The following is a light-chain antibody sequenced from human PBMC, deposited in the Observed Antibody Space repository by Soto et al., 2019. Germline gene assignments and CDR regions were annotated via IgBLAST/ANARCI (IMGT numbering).Light chain of an antibody. Sequence: DIQLTQSPSFLSASVGDGVTFPCRASKGIGGYLAWYQQKPGKAPKLLIYAESTLQSGVPSRFSGSGSGTEFTLTISSLQPEDFATYYCQQLNSYPFLTFGGGTKVEIK. CDR2: AES. V-gene: IGKV1-9*01. CDR1: KGIGGY. CDR3: QQLNSYPFLT. J-gene: IGKJ4*01.